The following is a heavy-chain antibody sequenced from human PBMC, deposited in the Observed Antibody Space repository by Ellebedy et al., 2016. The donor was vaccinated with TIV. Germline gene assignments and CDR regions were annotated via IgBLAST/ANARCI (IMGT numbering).Heavy chain of an antibody. V-gene: IGHV4-34*01. J-gene: IGHJ5*02. CDR2: INHSGST. CDR1: GGSFSGYY. D-gene: IGHD6-19*01. Sequence: MPGGSLRLSCAVYGGSFSGYYWSWIRQPPGKGLEWIGEINHSGSTNYNPSLKSRVTISVDTSKNQFSLKLSSVTAADTAVYYCARVTITVAGTIGNGNNWFDPWGQGTLVTVSS. CDR3: ARVTITVAGTIGNGNNWFDP.